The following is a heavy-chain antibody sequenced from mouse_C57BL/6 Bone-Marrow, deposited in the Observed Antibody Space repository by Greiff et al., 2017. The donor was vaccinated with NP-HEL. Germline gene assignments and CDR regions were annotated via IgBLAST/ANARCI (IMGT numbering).Heavy chain of an antibody. J-gene: IGHJ3*01. CDR2: IHPNSGST. V-gene: IGHV1-64*01. Sequence: QVQLKQPGAELVKPGASVKLSCKASGYTFTSYWMHWVKQRPGQGLEWIGMIHPNSGSTNYNEKFKSKATLTVDKSSSTAYMQLSSLTSEDSAVYYCAWGYLLAWFAYWGQGTLVTVSA. CDR3: AWGYLLAWFAY. CDR1: GYTFTSYW. D-gene: IGHD3-1*01.